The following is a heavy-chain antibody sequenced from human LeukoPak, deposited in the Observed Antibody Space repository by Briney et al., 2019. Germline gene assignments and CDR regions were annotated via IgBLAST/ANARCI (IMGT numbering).Heavy chain of an antibody. Sequence: NPSETLSLTCAVYGGSFSGYYWSWIRQPPGKGLEWIGEINHSGSTNYNPSLKSRVTISVDTSKNQFSLKLSSVTAADTAVYYCARVAPGYCSGGSCYRTLVRASLLFDLWGRGTLVTVSS. CDR2: INHSGST. V-gene: IGHV4-34*01. D-gene: IGHD2-15*01. CDR3: ARVAPGYCSGGSCYRTLVRASLLFDL. CDR1: GGSFSGYY. J-gene: IGHJ2*01.